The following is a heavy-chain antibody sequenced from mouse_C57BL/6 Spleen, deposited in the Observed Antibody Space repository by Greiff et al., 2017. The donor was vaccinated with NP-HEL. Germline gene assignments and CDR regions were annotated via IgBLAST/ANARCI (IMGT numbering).Heavy chain of an antibody. Sequence: QVQLQQSGPELVKPGASVKISCKASGYSFTSYYIHWVKQRPGQGLEWIGWIYPGSGNTKYNEKFKGKATLTADTSASTAYMQLSSLTSEDSAVYYCAIPLYGNRGYAMDYWGQGTSVTVSS. V-gene: IGHV1-66*01. CDR1: GYSFTSYY. CDR2: IYPGSGNT. J-gene: IGHJ4*01. CDR3: AIPLYGNRGYAMDY. D-gene: IGHD2-1*01.